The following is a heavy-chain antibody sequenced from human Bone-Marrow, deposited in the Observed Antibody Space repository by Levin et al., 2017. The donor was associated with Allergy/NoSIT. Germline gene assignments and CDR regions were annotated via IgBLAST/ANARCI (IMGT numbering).Heavy chain of an antibody. CDR2: FYPGDSET. J-gene: IGHJ6*02. CDR1: GYTFTNYW. Sequence: GESLKISCKGSGYTFTNYWIAWVRQIPGKGLEWMGSFYPGDSETRDNPSFQGQVTISADKSITTAYLQWGTLKTSDTCSYYCARHGGVCSGGSCYGGNYYYDMDVWGQGTTVIVS. CDR3: ARHGGVCSGGSCYGGNYYYDMDV. V-gene: IGHV5-51*01. D-gene: IGHD2-15*01.